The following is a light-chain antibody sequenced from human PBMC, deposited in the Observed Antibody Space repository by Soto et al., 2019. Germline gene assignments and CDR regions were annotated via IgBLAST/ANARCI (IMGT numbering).Light chain of an antibody. J-gene: IGKJ2*01. Sequence: DIQMSQSPSTLSASVGDRVTITCRASQRISSWLAWYQQKPGKAPKLLIYDASSLQSGVPSRFSGSGSGTEVTLTSSSMKPDDFATYYCQQYDSYSPYTFGQGTKLEIK. CDR2: DAS. V-gene: IGKV1-5*01. CDR1: QRISSW. CDR3: QQYDSYSPYT.